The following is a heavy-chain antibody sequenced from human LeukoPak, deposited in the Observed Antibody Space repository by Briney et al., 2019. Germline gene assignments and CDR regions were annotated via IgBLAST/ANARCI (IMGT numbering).Heavy chain of an antibody. Sequence: GGSRTLSCAASGLTFGDAWMTWVRQAPGKGLEWVSFISTSSNYIYYADSVKGRFTISRDNAKNSLYLQMNSLTAEDTALYYCARDVGGGSTPIDYWGQGTLVTVSS. D-gene: IGHD3-16*01. CDR1: GLTFGDAW. CDR2: ISTSSNYI. J-gene: IGHJ4*02. V-gene: IGHV3-21*01. CDR3: ARDVGGGSTPIDY.